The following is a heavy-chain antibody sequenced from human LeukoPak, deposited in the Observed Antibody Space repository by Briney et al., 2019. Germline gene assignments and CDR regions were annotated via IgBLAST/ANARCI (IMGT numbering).Heavy chain of an antibody. CDR1: GFDFSTQW. V-gene: IGHV3-30*02. CDR2: IRYDGSNK. J-gene: IGHJ4*02. D-gene: IGHD6-13*01. Sequence: GGSLRLSCAASGFDFSTQWMSWVRQAPGKGLEWVAFIRYDGSNKYYADSVKGRFTISRDNSKNTLYLQMNSLRAEDTAVYYCARDLDSSTWYRGFDYWGQGTLVTVSS. CDR3: ARDLDSSTWYRGFDY.